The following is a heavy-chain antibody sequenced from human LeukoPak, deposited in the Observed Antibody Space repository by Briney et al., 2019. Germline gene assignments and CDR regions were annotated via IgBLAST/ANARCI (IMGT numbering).Heavy chain of an antibody. V-gene: IGHV3-7*01. CDR3: TSGAGGQDY. J-gene: IGHJ4*02. D-gene: IGHD3-10*01. Sequence: PGGSLRLSCAAYGFTINSYWMSWVRQAPGKGLEWVANIKEDGSEKYYVDSVKGRFTISRDNAKNSMFLQMSSLRVEDTAVYYCTSGAGGQDYWGQGTLVTVPS. CDR1: GFTINSYW. CDR2: IKEDGSEK.